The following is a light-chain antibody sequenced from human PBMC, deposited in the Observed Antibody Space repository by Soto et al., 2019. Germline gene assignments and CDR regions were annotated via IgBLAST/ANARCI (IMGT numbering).Light chain of an antibody. V-gene: IGLV2-11*01. Sequence: QSALTRPASVSGSPGQSITISCTGTSSDVGGYNYVSWYQQHPGKAPKLMIYDVSKRPSGVSNRFSGSKSGNTASLTISGLQAEDEADYYCCSYAGSYTFYVFGTGTRSPS. CDR1: SSDVGGYNY. CDR3: CSYAGSYTFYV. J-gene: IGLJ1*01. CDR2: DVS.